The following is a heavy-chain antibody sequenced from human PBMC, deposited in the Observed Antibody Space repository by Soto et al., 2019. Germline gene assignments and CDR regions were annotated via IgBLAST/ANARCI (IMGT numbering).Heavy chain of an antibody. D-gene: IGHD3-22*01. V-gene: IGHV3-30-3*01. CDR2: ISYDGSNK. J-gene: IGHJ4*02. CDR3: ARDLQYYYDSSGYLDY. Sequence: QVQLVESGGGVVQPGRSLRLSCAASGFTFSSYAMHWVRQAPGKGLEWVAVISYDGSNKYYADSVKGRFTISRDNSKNTLYLQMNSLRAEDTAVYYCARDLQYYYDSSGYLDYWGQGTLVTVSS. CDR1: GFTFSSYA.